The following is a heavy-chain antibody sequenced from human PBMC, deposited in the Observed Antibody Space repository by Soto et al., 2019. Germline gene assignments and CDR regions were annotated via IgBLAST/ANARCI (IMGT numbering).Heavy chain of an antibody. CDR1: GFTFRSFT. CDR3: TRDASRDSSARGWFDP. D-gene: IGHD6-13*01. J-gene: IGHJ5*02. V-gene: IGHV3-21*01. Sequence: PGESLKISCVASGFTFRSFTMNWVRQAPGKGLEWVSTISSNSAYIYYTDALRGRFTISRDNAKNSLHLQMNSLRAEDTAVYYCTRDASRDSSARGWFDPWGPGTLVTVSS. CDR2: ISSNSAYI.